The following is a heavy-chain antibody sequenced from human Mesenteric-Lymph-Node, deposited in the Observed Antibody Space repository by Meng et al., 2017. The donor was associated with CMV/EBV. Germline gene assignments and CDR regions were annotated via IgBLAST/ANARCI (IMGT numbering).Heavy chain of an antibody. CDR3: TRDVDIVVVPAAIYYYGVDV. J-gene: IGHJ6*02. D-gene: IGHD2-2*01. Sequence: GESLKISCTASGFTFGDYAMSWVRQAPGKGLEWVGFIRSKAYGGTTEYAASVKGRFTISRDDSKSIAYLQMNSLKTEDTAVYYCTRDVDIVVVPAAIYYYGVDVWGQGTTVTVSS. CDR1: GFTFGDYA. CDR2: IRSKAYGGTT. V-gene: IGHV3-49*04.